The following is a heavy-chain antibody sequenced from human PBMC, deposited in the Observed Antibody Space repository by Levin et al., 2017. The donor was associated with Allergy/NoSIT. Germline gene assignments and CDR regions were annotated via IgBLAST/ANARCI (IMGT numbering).Heavy chain of an antibody. V-gene: IGHV4-4*02. CDR1: GGSISGSEW. CDR2: ISHSGRT. CDR3: ARYCFTNGCYGAFDS. J-gene: IGHJ4*02. D-gene: IGHD2-2*01. Sequence: SETLSLTCAVSGGSISGSEWWSWVRQPPGEGLAWIGEISHSGRTNYNPSLTSRVTISVDRAKNNFSLNLSSVTAADTAVYYCARYCFTNGCYGAFDSWGQGALVTVSS.